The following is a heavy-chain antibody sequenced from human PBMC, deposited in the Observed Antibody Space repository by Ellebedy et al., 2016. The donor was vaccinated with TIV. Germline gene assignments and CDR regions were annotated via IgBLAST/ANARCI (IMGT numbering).Heavy chain of an antibody. CDR3: ARDFERRIPAAGGMFYFDF. J-gene: IGHJ4*02. CDR2: FYYGGSA. Sequence: MPSETLSLTCTVSGDSIDTSTYYRGWIRQPPGKGLEWIGSFYYGGSAYYNPSLKSRVTMSLHTSKSQVSLKLSSVTAADTAVYYCARDFERRIPAAGGMFYFDFWGQGALVTVAS. CDR1: GDSIDTSTYY. D-gene: IGHD6-13*01. V-gene: IGHV4-39*07.